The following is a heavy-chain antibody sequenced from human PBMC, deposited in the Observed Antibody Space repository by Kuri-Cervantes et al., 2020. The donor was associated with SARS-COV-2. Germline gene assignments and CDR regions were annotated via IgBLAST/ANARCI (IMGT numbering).Heavy chain of an antibody. D-gene: IGHD3-3*01. V-gene: IGHV3-48*04. Sequence: GESLKISCAASGLTFSNHNMNWVRQAPGKGLEWLSYISQSSDAIYYADSVKGRFTISRDNAKNSLYLQMNSLRAEDTAVYYCARRNRNYDFWSGYDYWGQGTLVTVSS. J-gene: IGHJ4*02. CDR2: ISQSSDAI. CDR3: ARRNRNYDFWSGYDY. CDR1: GLTFSNHN.